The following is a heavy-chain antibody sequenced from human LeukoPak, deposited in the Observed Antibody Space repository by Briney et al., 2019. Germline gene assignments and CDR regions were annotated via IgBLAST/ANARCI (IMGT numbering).Heavy chain of an antibody. J-gene: IGHJ3*02. D-gene: IGHD3-22*01. V-gene: IGHV3-30*18. CDR2: ISYDGSNK. CDR1: GFTFSSYG. CDR3: AKGGYYDTRAEAFDI. Sequence: PGGSLRLSCAASGFTFSSYGMHWVRQAPGKGLEWVAVISYDGSNKYYADSVKGRFTISRDNSKNTLYLQMNSLRAEDTAVYYCAKGGYYDTRAEAFDIWGQGTMVTVSS.